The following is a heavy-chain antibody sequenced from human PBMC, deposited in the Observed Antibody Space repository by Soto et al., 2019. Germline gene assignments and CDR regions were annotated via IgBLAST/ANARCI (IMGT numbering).Heavy chain of an antibody. D-gene: IGHD5-12*01. CDR3: ARAAERGYSLYYYYGMDV. Sequence: QVQLVQSGAEVKKPGSSVKVSCKASGGTFSSYAISWVRQAPGQGLEWMGGIIPIFGTANYAQKFQGRVTITADEYTSTAYMELSSLRSEDTAVYYCARAAERGYSLYYYYGMDVWGQGTTVTVSS. V-gene: IGHV1-69*01. CDR2: IIPIFGTA. J-gene: IGHJ6*02. CDR1: GGTFSSYA.